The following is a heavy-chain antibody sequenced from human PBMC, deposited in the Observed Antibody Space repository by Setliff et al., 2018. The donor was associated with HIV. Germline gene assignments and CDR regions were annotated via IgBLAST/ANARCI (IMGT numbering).Heavy chain of an antibody. J-gene: IGHJ4*02. D-gene: IGHD6-13*01. V-gene: IGHV4-61*02. CDR1: GGSISSGSYY. CDR2: IYTSGST. CDR3: TRTNPLAAPPFDF. Sequence: KPSETLSLTCSVSGGSISSGSYYRNWIRQPAGKGLEWIGRIYTSGSTNYNPSLQSRITISVDTSKNQFSLKLSSVTAADTAVYYCTRTNPLAAPPFDFWGQGTLVTVSS.